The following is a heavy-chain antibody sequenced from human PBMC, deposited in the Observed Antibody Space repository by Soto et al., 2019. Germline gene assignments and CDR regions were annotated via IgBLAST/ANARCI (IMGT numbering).Heavy chain of an antibody. V-gene: IGHV2-5*02. CDR2: IYWDDDK. D-gene: IGHD1-7*01. CDR1: GFSLSTSGEG. CDR3: LHKDSNNKNYGFDL. Sequence: QITVKESGPKLVKHSQTLTLTCAFSGFSLSTSGEGVGWVRQPPGKAPEWLALIYWDDDKRYRPSLKSRLSITKDTSKYQVVFTMTNMYPVDTATYDGLHKDSNNKNYGFDLWDRGNLMTVSS. J-gene: IGHJ2*01.